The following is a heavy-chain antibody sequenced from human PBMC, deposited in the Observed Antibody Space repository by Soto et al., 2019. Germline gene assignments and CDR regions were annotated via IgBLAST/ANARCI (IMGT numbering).Heavy chain of an antibody. Sequence: EVQLVESGGGLVQPGGSLRLSCAASGFTVSSNYMSWVRQAPGKGLEWVSVIYSGGSTYYADSVKGRFTISRDNSKNTRYLQMHSLRAEDTAVYYGARGGSYGGNSGGEIAYWGQGTLVTVSS. CDR1: GFTVSSNY. D-gene: IGHD4-17*01. CDR3: ARGGSYGGNSGGEIAY. V-gene: IGHV3-66*01. J-gene: IGHJ4*02. CDR2: IYSGGST.